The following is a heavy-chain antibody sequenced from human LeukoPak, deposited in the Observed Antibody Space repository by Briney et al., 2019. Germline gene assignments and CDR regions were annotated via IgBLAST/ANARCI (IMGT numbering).Heavy chain of an antibody. J-gene: IGHJ3*02. CDR1: GFTFSSYS. CDR3: ARDGSRLQQWRGWGDAFDI. V-gene: IGHV3-21*01. CDR2: ISSSSSYI. D-gene: IGHD6-19*01. Sequence: GGSLRLSCAASGFTFSSYSMNWVRQAPGKGLEWVSSISSSSSYIYYTDSVKGRFTISRDNAKNSLYLQMNSLRAEDAAVYYCARDGSRLQQWRGWGDAFDIWGQGTMVTVSS.